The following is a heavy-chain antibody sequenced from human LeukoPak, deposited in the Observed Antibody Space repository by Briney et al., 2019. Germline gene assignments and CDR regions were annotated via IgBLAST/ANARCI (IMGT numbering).Heavy chain of an antibody. CDR2: IWYDGSNK. D-gene: IGHD3-3*01. CDR1: GFTFSSYG. CDR3: ARETTIFGVVITNWFDP. J-gene: IGHJ5*02. V-gene: IGHV3-33*01. Sequence: GGSLRLSCAASGFTFSSYGMHWVRQAPGKGLEWVAVIWYDGSNKYYGDSVKGRFTISRDNSKNTLYLQMNSLRAEDTAVYYCARETTIFGVVITNWFDPWGQGTLVTVSS.